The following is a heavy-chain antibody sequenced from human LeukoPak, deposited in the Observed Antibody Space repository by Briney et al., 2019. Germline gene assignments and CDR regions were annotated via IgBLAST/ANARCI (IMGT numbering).Heavy chain of an antibody. Sequence: PGGSLRLSCAASGFTFRSYDMHWVRQATGKGLEWVSGIGTAGEIYYPGSVKDRFTISRENAKNSLYLQMNSLRAGDTAVYYCARAAYSSTWYSRYFDLWGRGTLVTVSS. D-gene: IGHD6-13*01. V-gene: IGHV3-13*01. CDR3: ARAAYSSTWYSRYFDL. CDR2: IGTAGEI. CDR1: GFTFRSYD. J-gene: IGHJ2*01.